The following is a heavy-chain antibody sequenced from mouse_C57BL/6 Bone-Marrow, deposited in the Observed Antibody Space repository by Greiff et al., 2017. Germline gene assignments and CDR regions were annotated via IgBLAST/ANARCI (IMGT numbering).Heavy chain of an antibody. V-gene: IGHV1-15*01. Sequence: VKLVESGAELVRPGASVTLSCKASGYTFTDYEMHWVKQTPVHGLEWIGAIDPETGGTAYNQKFKGKAILTADKSSSTAYMELRSLTSEDSAVYYCTRDHYGSSYWGQGTTLTVSS. CDR3: TRDHYGSSY. CDR2: IDPETGGT. D-gene: IGHD1-1*01. CDR1: GYTFTDYE. J-gene: IGHJ2*01.